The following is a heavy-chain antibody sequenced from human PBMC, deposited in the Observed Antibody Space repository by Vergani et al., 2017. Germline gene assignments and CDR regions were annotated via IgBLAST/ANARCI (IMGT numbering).Heavy chain of an antibody. CDR3: ARAPQYCSXTSCTHPGYWYFDL. V-gene: IGHV3-13*01. Sequence: EVQLVESGGGLVQPGGSLRLCCAASGFTFSSYDMHWVRQATGQGLEWVSAIGTAGDTYYPGSVKGRFTISRENAKNSLYLQMNSLRAGDTAVYYCARAPQYCSXTSCTHPGYWYFDLWGRGTLVTVSS. CDR1: GFTFSSYD. J-gene: IGHJ2*01. D-gene: IGHD2-2*01. CDR2: IGTAGDT.